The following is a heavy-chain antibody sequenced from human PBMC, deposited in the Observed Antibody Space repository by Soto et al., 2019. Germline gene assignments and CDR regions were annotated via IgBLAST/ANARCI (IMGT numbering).Heavy chain of an antibody. CDR1: GFTFSHYA. CDR3: AKEGLETPYYYYGMNV. J-gene: IGHJ6*02. Sequence: GGSLRLSCAASGFTFSHYAMHWVRQAPGKGLEWVAVISHDGSNKSYADSVKGRFTISRDNSKNTLYLQMNSLRAEDTAVYYCAKEGLETPYYYYGMNVWGQGTTVTVSS. D-gene: IGHD3-16*01. CDR2: ISHDGSNK. V-gene: IGHV3-30*18.